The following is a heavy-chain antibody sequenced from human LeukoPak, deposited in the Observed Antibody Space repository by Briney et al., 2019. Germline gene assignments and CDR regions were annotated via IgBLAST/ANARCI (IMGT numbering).Heavy chain of an antibody. CDR1: GFTFSSFG. CDR3: AGYYCSSGTCRKYLDY. CDR2: IWYDGSNK. D-gene: IGHD2-15*01. J-gene: IGHJ4*02. Sequence: GGSLRLSCAASGFTFSSFGMHWVRQAPGKGLEWVAVIWYDGSNKYYADSVKGRFTISRDNSKNTLFLQMSSLRAEDTAVYYCAGYYCSSGTCRKYLDYWGQGTLVTVSS. V-gene: IGHV3-33*01.